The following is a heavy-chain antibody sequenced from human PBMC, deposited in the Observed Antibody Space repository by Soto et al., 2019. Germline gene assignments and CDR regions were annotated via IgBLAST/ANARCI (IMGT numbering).Heavy chain of an antibody. CDR2: ISAYNDNT. J-gene: IGHJ4*02. Sequence: ASVKVSCKASGYTFTTYGITWVRQAPGQGLEWMGWISAYNDNTNYAQKLQGRVTMTTDTSTSTAYMELRSLRSDDTAVYYCARDGERALPTAMDYFDYWGQGTLVTVSS. CDR3: ARDGERALPTAMDYFDY. D-gene: IGHD2-2*01. V-gene: IGHV1-18*01. CDR1: GYTFTTYG.